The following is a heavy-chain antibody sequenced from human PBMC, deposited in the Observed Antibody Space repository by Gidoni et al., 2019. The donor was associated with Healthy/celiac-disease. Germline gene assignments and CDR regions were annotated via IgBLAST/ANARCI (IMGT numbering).Heavy chain of an antibody. D-gene: IGHD3-22*01. Sequence: QVQLQASGPGLVKPSETLSLTCTVSGGSISSYYWSWIRQPPGKGLEWIGYFYYSGSTNYNPSLKSRVTISVDTSKNQFSLKLSSVTAADTAVYYCARGGDYDSSGYYEGAFDYWGQGTLVTVSS. V-gene: IGHV4-59*01. CDR3: ARGGDYDSSGYYEGAFDY. J-gene: IGHJ4*02. CDR2: FYYSGST. CDR1: GGSISSYY.